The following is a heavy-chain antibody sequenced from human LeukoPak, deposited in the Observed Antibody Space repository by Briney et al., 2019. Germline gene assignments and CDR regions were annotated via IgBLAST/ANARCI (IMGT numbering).Heavy chain of an antibody. D-gene: IGHD3-3*01. Sequence: RASVKVSSKASGYTFTSYYMHWVRQAPGQGLEWMGIINPSGGSTSYAQKFQGRVTMTRDTSTSTVYMELSSLRSEDTAVYYCARVTRPNYDFWSGYYSELDYWGQGTLVTVSS. CDR1: GYTFTSYY. V-gene: IGHV1-46*01. J-gene: IGHJ4*02. CDR3: ARVTRPNYDFWSGYYSELDY. CDR2: INPSGGST.